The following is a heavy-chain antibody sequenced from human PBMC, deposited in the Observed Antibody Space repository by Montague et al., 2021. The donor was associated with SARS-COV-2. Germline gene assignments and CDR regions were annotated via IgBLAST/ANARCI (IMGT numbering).Heavy chain of an antibody. Sequence: TLSLTCTVSGRSIRSDGFYWNWIRQHAGKGLEWIGRIYPSGTTNYKPSLKSRVIISLDRSKNQFSLKLSSVIAADTAVYYCARSAFRYFDRPGMDVWGQGTTVTVSS. J-gene: IGHJ6*02. CDR3: ARSAFRYFDRPGMDV. V-gene: IGHV4-61*02. D-gene: IGHD3-9*01. CDR1: GRSIRSDGFY. CDR2: IYPSGTT.